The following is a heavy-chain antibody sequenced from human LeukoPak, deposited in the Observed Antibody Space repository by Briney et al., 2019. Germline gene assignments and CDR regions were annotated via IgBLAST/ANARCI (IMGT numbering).Heavy chain of an antibody. Sequence: SETLSLTCAVSGYSISSGYYWGWIRQPPGKGLEWIGSIYHSGSTYYNPSLKSRVTISVDTSKNQFSLKLSSVTAADTAVYYCARENRYCGGDCSPGWFDPWGQGTLVTVSS. CDR3: ARENRYCGGDCSPGWFDP. CDR2: IYHSGST. CDR1: GYSISSGYY. J-gene: IGHJ5*02. D-gene: IGHD2-21*02. V-gene: IGHV4-38-2*02.